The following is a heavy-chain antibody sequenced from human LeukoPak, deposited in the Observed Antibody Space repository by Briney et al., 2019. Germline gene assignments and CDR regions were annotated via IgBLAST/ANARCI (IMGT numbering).Heavy chain of an antibody. Sequence: ASVKVSCKASGGTFSSYAISWVRQAPGQGLEWMGGIIPIFGTANYAQKFQGRVTITADESTSTAYMELSSLRSEDTAVYYCARDYCSSTRCYTHWFDPWGQGTLVTVSS. D-gene: IGHD2-2*02. CDR3: ARDYCSSTRCYTHWFDP. CDR2: IIPIFGTA. J-gene: IGHJ5*02. CDR1: GGTFSSYA. V-gene: IGHV1-69*13.